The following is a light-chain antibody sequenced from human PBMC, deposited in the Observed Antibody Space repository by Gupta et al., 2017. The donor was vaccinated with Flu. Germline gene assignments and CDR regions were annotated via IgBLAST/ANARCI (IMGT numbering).Light chain of an antibody. CDR2: EAS. V-gene: IGKV1-5*03. Sequence: PSSLSASIGDRVTLTCRASRNVNTYLAWYQHKPGKAPKLLVYEASRVSTGVPSRFSGSGSGTDFTLSISSLQPEDFATYYCQQYNTYILTFGGGTKVDIK. J-gene: IGKJ4*01. CDR3: QQYNTYILT. CDR1: RNVNTY.